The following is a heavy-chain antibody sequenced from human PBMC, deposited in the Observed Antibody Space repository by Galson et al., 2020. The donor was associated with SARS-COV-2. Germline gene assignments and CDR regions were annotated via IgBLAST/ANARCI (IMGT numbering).Heavy chain of an antibody. J-gene: IGHJ2*01. CDR3: ARLGSPNWYFDL. CDR2: IDPSDSYT. V-gene: IGHV5-10-1*01. CDR1: W. Sequence: WSRRVRKKKRKGLEWMGKIDPSDSYTNYSTSFQGHVTISADKSITTAYLQWSSLKATDTAIYYCARLGSPNWYFDLWGRGTLVTVSS. D-gene: IGHD3-10*01.